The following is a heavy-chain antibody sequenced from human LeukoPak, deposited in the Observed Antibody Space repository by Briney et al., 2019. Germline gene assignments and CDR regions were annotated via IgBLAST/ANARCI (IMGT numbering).Heavy chain of an antibody. V-gene: IGHV3-66*01. CDR1: GFTVSSNY. Sequence: GGSLRLSCAASGFTVSSNYVSWVRQAPGKGLEWVSVIYSGGSTYYADSVKGRFTISRDNSKNTLYLQMNSLRAEDTAVYYCASRGYCSGGSCYSGAFDIWGQGTMVTVSS. D-gene: IGHD2-15*01. CDR3: ASRGYCSGGSCYSGAFDI. J-gene: IGHJ3*02. CDR2: IYSGGST.